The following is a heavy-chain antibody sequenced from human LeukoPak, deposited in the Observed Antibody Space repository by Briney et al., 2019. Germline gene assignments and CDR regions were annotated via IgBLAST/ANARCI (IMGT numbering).Heavy chain of an antibody. CDR1: GGSISSYY. CDR2: IYYSGST. J-gene: IGHJ4*02. Sequence: SETLSLTCTVSGGSISSYYWSWIRQPPGKGLEWIGYIYYSGSTNYNPSLKSRVTISVDTSKNQFSLKVSSVSAADTAVYFCATLVSTRYYFDYWGQGTLVTVSS. D-gene: IGHD5/OR15-5a*01. V-gene: IGHV4-59*08. CDR3: ATLVSTRYYFDY.